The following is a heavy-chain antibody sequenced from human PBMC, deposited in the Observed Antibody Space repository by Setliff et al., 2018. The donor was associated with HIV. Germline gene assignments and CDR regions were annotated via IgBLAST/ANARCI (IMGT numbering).Heavy chain of an antibody. V-gene: IGHV4-34*01. CDR2: VSHTGST. Sequence: PSETLSLTCAVYGGSLSGYYWRWIRQPPGKGLEGIGDVSHTGSTNYNPSLKSRITISADNPKNQFSLKLSSVTAADTAVYYCAREGTYSGTYWVRRVASFDIWGQGTMVTVSS. D-gene: IGHD1-26*01. J-gene: IGHJ3*02. CDR3: AREGTYSGTYWVRRVASFDI. CDR1: GGSLSGYY.